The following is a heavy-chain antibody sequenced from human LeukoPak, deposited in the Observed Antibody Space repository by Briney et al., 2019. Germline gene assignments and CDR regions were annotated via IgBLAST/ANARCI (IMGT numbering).Heavy chain of an antibody. J-gene: IGHJ6*03. CDR3: AREGSGSYGFRYIDV. CDR2: IYYYGST. D-gene: IGHD5-18*01. V-gene: IGHV4-59*01. Sequence: PSQTLSLTCTVSGGSTTNYYWTWIRQPPGEGLEWLAYIYYYGSTNYNPSLESRHTLTVDTSKNQFSLKLSSVTAADTAVYYCAREGSGSYGFRYIDVWGKGTTVTVS. CDR1: GGSTTNYY.